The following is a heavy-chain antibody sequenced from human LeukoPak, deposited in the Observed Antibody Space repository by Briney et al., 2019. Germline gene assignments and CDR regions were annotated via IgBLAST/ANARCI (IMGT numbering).Heavy chain of an antibody. CDR2: MSPNSGNT. J-gene: IGHJ4*02. CDR3: TVGPPNWGFDY. V-gene: IGHV1-8*01. Sequence: GASVKVSCKASRYTFTSHDINWVRQATGQGFEWMGWMSPNSGNTGYAQRFQGRVAMTRNTSISTAYMELSSLRSEDTAVYYCTVGPPNWGFDYWGQETLVTVSS. CDR1: RYTFTSHD. D-gene: IGHD7-27*01.